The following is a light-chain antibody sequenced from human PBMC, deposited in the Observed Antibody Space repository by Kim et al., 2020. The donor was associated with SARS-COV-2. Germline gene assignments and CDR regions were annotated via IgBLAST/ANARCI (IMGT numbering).Light chain of an antibody. CDR3: YSAADDNLV. J-gene: IGLJ3*02. Sequence: SYELTQPSSVSVSPGQTARITCSGDILAKKYVRWFQQKPGQAPVLVIYKDGERPSGIPERFSGSISGTTVTLTISGAQVEDEADYYCYSAADDNLVFGGGTQLTVL. CDR1: ILAKKY. CDR2: KDG. V-gene: IGLV3-27*01.